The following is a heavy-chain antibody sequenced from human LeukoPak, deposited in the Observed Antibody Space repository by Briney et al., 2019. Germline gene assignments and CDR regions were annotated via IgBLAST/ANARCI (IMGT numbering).Heavy chain of an antibody. V-gene: IGHV4-31*03. CDR2: IHYSGNT. Sequence: SETLSLTCTVSGGSINIAGHYWSWIRQHPGKGLEWIGNIHYSGNTYDNPSLKSRAIISVDTSKNQFSLRLTSVTAADTAVYYCARVSTKVRGVINWFDSWGPGTLVTVSS. D-gene: IGHD3-10*01. J-gene: IGHJ5*01. CDR3: ARVSTKVRGVINWFDS. CDR1: GGSINIAGHY.